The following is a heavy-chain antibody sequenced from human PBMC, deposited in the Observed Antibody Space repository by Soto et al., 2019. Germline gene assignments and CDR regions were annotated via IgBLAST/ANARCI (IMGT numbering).Heavy chain of an antibody. J-gene: IGHJ4*02. CDR3: AARSDYDYVWGSYRYTETLPDY. CDR2: IVVGSGNT. V-gene: IGHV1-58*01. CDR1: GFTFTSSA. D-gene: IGHD3-16*02. Sequence: QMQLVQSGPEVKKPGTSVKVSCKASGFTFTSSAVQWVRQARGQRLEWIGWIVVGSGNTNYAQKFQERVTITRDMSTSTAYMELSNLRSEDTAVYYCAARSDYDYVWGSYRYTETLPDYWGQGTLVTVSS.